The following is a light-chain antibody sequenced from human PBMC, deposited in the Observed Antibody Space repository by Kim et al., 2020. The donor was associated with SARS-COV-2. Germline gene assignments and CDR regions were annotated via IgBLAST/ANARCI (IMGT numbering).Light chain of an antibody. CDR2: AAF. V-gene: IGKV1-27*01. J-gene: IGKJ1*01. CDR1: QDISNH. CDR3: QKYSSAPWT. Sequence: DIQMTQSPSSLSASVGDSVTITCRASQDISNHLAWYQQRPGRVPKLLIYAAFVLQPGVPSRFSASGSGTDFTLTISSLQPEDFATYYCQKYSSAPWTFGQGTKVEIK.